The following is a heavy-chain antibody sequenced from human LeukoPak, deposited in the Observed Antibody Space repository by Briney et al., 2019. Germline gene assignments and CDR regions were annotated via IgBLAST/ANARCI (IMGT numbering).Heavy chain of an antibody. CDR3: AKDVRGEAAAQDF. CDR1: GFTFSNYD. J-gene: IGHJ4*02. D-gene: IGHD6-13*01. Sequence: GGSLRLSCAASGFTFSNYDMHWVRHATGKGLEWVSAFHTAGDTHYSGSVKGRFATSRDNSKSTLHLQMNSLRADDTAVYYCAKDVRGEAAAQDFWGQGTLVTVSS. V-gene: IGHV3-13*01. CDR2: FHTAGDT.